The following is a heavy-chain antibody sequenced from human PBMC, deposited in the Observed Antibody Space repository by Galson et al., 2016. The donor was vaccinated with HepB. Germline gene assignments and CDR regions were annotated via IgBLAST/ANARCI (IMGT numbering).Heavy chain of an antibody. CDR2: TYYRSKWYN. Sequence: CAISGDSVSSNTAAWSWIRQSPSRGLEWLGRTYYRSKWYNDYAVSVKSRVTINPDTSKNQFSLQLSPVTPDDTAIYYCARVYCIGTNCCPPPSKGTFDIWGQGTVVTVSS. D-gene: IGHD2-2*01. V-gene: IGHV6-1*01. CDR1: GDSVSSNTAA. CDR3: ARVYCIGTNCCPPPSKGTFDI. J-gene: IGHJ3*02.